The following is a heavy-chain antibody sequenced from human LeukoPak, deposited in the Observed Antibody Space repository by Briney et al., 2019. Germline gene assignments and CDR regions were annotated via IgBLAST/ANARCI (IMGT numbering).Heavy chain of an antibody. V-gene: IGHV3-23*01. J-gene: IGHJ4*02. Sequence: PGGSLRLSCAASGFTFSSYAMSWVRQAPGKGLKWVSAISGSGGSTYCADSVKGRFTISRDNSKNTLYLQMNSLRAEDTAVYYCAKDLAFREYYFDYWGQGTLVTVSS. CDR2: ISGSGGST. CDR3: AKDLAFREYYFDY. CDR1: GFTFSSYA.